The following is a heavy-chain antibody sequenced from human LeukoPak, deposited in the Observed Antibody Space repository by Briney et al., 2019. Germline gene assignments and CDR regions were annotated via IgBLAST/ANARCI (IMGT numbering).Heavy chain of an antibody. J-gene: IGHJ4*02. CDR1: GFSFSSYA. V-gene: IGHV3-23*01. CDR3: AKLDHWGTDY. D-gene: IGHD3-16*01. Sequence: GGSLILSCAASGFSFSSYAMSWVREPPGEGLEWVSAISGSGGSTYYAYAVKGRFTISRDNSKNTLYLQMNTLRDEDTAVYYCAKLDHWGTDYWGQGTLVTVSS. CDR2: ISGSGGST.